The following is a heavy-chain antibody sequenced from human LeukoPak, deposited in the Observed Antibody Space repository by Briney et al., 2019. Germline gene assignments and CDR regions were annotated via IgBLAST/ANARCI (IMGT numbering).Heavy chain of an antibody. CDR2: ISDSGVNT. D-gene: IGHD7-27*01. V-gene: IGHV3-23*01. CDR1: GFTFGSYA. Sequence: PGGSLRLSCAASGFTFGSYAMTWVRQAPGKGLEWVSSISDSGVNTYYPDSVKGRSTISRDNSKNTLYLQMNSLRAEDTAVYYCARDLPWGYFDYWGQGTLVTVSS. J-gene: IGHJ4*02. CDR3: ARDLPWGYFDY.